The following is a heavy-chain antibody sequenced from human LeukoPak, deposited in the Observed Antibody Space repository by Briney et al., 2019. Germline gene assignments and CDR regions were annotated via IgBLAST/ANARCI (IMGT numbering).Heavy chain of an antibody. CDR1: GGSISSYY. J-gene: IGHJ3*02. Sequence: SETLSLTCTVSGGSISSYYWSWIRQPPGKGLEWIGYIYYSGSTNYNPSLKSRVTISVDTSKNQFSLKPSSVPAADTAVYYCARFKRTYSGSQRAFAIWGQGTMVTVSS. D-gene: IGHD1-26*01. CDR3: ARFKRTYSGSQRAFAI. CDR2: IYYSGST. V-gene: IGHV4-59*01.